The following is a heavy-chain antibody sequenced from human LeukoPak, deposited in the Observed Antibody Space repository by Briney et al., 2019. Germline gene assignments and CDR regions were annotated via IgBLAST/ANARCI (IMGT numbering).Heavy chain of an antibody. D-gene: IGHD2-8*01. V-gene: IGHV4-34*01. CDR1: GGSFSGYY. CDR2: INHSGST. J-gene: IGHJ4*02. Sequence: SETLSLTCAVYGGSFSGYYWSWVPQPPGKGLEWIGEINHSGSTNYNPSLKSRVTISVDTSKNQFSLKLSSVTAADTAVYYCARELIVLMVYASFDYWGQGTLVTVSS. CDR3: ARELIVLMVYASFDY.